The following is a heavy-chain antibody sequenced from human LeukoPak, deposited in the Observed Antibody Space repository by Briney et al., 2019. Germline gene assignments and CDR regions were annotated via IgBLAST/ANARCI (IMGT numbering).Heavy chain of an antibody. Sequence: GGSLRLSCAASGFTFSSYSMNWVRQAPGKGLEWVSFISSSSSYIYYADSVKGRFTISRDNAKNSLYLQMNSLRAEDTAVYYCAKEQDSSGYYFDWFDPWGQGTLVTVSS. CDR2: ISSSSSYI. D-gene: IGHD3-22*01. CDR3: AKEQDSSGYYFDWFDP. J-gene: IGHJ5*02. CDR1: GFTFSSYS. V-gene: IGHV3-21*04.